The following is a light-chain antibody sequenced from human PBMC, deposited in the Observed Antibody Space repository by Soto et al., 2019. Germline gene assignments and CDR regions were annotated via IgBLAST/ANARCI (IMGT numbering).Light chain of an antibody. J-gene: IGLJ1*01. CDR1: SSDVGGYNY. CDR3: SSYTSSSTYV. CDR2: EVS. Sequence: QSLLTQPAAVSGSPGQSITISCTGTSSDVGGYNYVSWYQQHPGKAPKLMIYEVSNRPSGVSNRFSGSKSGNTVSLTISGLQAEDEADYYCSSYTSSSTYVFGTGTKVTVL. V-gene: IGLV2-14*01.